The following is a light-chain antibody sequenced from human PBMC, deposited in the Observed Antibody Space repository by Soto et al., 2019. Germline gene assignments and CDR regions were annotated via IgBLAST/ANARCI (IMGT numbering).Light chain of an antibody. CDR3: QQYGSSPRT. CDR2: GAS. CDR1: QSVSSSY. Sequence: EIVLTQSPVTLSLSPGERATLSCRASQSVSSSYLAWYQQKPGQAPRLLIYGASSRATGIPDRFSGSGSGTDFTLTISRLEPEDFAVYYCQQYGSSPRTFGQGTRLEIK. J-gene: IGKJ5*01. V-gene: IGKV3-20*01.